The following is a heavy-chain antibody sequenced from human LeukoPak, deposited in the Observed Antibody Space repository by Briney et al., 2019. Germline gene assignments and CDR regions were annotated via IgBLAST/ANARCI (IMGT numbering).Heavy chain of an antibody. CDR3: VRSAVGGYGYDY. CDR2: IYPGDSDT. Sequence: ASLKISCKGSGYSFISNWSGWVGRMPGKGLEWMGIIYPGDSDTRYRPSFQGQVTISADSSISTAYLQWNSLKASDTAMYYCVRSAVGGYGYDYWGQGILVTVSS. D-gene: IGHD5-18*01. V-gene: IGHV5-51*01. CDR1: GYSFISNW. J-gene: IGHJ4*02.